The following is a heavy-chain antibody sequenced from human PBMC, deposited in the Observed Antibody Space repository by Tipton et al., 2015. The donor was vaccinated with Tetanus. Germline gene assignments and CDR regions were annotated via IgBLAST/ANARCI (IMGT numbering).Heavy chain of an antibody. CDR2: PYYRSKWYN. Sequence: LVKPTQTLSLTCAISGDSVSSNSAAWNWIRQSPSRGLEWLGRPYYRSKWYNDYAVSVKSRITINPDPSKNQFSLQLNSVTPEDTAVYYCARDPSSGWYNWFDPWGQGTLVTVSS. CDR1: GDSVSSNSAA. CDR3: ARDPSSGWYNWFDP. J-gene: IGHJ5*02. D-gene: IGHD6-19*01. V-gene: IGHV6-1*01.